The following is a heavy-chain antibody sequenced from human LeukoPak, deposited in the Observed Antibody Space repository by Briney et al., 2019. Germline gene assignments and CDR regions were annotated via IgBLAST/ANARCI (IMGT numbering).Heavy chain of an antibody. D-gene: IGHD3-9*01. CDR1: GFTFSSYG. Sequence: GGSLRLSCAASGFTFSSYGMHWVRPAPGKGLEWVAVISYDGSNKYYADSVKGRFTIYRDNSKNTLYLQMNSLRAEDTAVYYCAKDGSSLRYFDWLFQENWFDPWGQGTLVTVSS. V-gene: IGHV3-30*18. J-gene: IGHJ5*02. CDR2: ISYDGSNK. CDR3: AKDGSSLRYFDWLFQENWFDP.